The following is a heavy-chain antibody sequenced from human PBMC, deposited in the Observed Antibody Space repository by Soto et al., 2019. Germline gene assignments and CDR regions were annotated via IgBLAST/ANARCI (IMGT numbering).Heavy chain of an antibody. V-gene: IGHV3-23*01. J-gene: IGHJ6*04. CDR2: IGYSGGGT. CDR1: GFTFSSSA. CDR3: ARDDYYYYAMDI. Sequence: PGGSLRLSCATSGFTFSSSAMSWVRQAPGRGLECVSTIGYSGGGTYSPDSVKGPFTISRDNSTNTLYLQMISLRAGDTAVYYCARDDYYYYAMDIWSKGTTVTVSS.